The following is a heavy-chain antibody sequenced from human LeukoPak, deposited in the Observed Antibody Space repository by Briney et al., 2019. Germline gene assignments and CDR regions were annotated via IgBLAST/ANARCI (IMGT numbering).Heavy chain of an antibody. CDR3: ARGPVVSSWYSFDY. J-gene: IGHJ4*02. D-gene: IGHD6-13*01. V-gene: IGHV1-8*02. CDR1: GYTFTSYG. Sequence: ASVKVSCKASGYTFTSYGINWVRQATGQGLEWMGWMNPNSGNTGYAQKFQGRVTMTRNTSISTAYMELSSLRSEDTAVYYCARGPVVSSWYSFDYWGQGTLVTASS. CDR2: MNPNSGNT.